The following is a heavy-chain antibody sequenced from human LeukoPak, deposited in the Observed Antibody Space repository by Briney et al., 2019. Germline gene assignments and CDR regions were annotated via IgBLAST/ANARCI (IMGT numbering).Heavy chain of an antibody. CDR1: GYDFTHYW. V-gene: IGHV5-51*01. J-gene: IGHJ2*01. CDR3: ARDDFDL. CDR2: IFPGDADT. Sequence: GESLKISCKGSGYDFTHYWIGWVRQVPGKGLEWMVLIFPGDADTRYNPSFQGLVTISVDKSINTASLQWSSLKASDTAIYYCARDDFDLWGRGTLVTVSS.